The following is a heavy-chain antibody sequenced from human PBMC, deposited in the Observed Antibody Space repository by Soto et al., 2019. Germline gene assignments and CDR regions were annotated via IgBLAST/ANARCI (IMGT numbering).Heavy chain of an antibody. Sequence: QVQLVQSGAEVKKPGSSVKVSCKASGGTFSSYAISWVRQAPGQGLEWMGGIIPIFGTANYAQKFQGRVPITAVESTRTAYRELSSLRSDDTAVYYCARAGCSGGSCYLGYFDYWGQGTLVTVSS. CDR2: IIPIFGTA. J-gene: IGHJ4*02. V-gene: IGHV1-69*01. CDR3: ARAGCSGGSCYLGYFDY. D-gene: IGHD2-15*01. CDR1: GGTFSSYA.